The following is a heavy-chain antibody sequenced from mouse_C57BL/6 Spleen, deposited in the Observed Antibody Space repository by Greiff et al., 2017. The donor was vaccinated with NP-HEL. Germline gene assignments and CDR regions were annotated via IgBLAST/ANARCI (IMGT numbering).Heavy chain of an antibody. J-gene: IGHJ4*01. CDR1: GYAFSSSW. Sequence: VQLQQSGPELVKPGASVKISCKASGYAFSSSWMNWVKQRPGKGLEWIGRIYPGDGDTNYNGKFKGKATLTADKSASTAYMQLSSLTSEDSAVYFCARSGGSREAMDYWGQGTSVTVSS. CDR2: IYPGDGDT. CDR3: ARSGGSREAMDY. V-gene: IGHV1-82*01. D-gene: IGHD1-1*01.